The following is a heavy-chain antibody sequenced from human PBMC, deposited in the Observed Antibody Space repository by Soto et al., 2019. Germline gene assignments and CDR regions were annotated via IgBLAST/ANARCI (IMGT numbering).Heavy chain of an antibody. CDR1: GGSISSGGYY. CDR3: ASGGGMGATYYYYGMDV. D-gene: IGHD1-26*01. CDR2: INHSGST. J-gene: IGHJ6*02. Sequence: SETLSLTCTVSGGSISSGGYYWSWIRQPPGKGLEWIGEINHSGSTNYNPPLKSRVTISVDTSKNQFSLKLSSVTAADTAVYYCASGGGMGATYYYYGMDVWGQGTTVTVSS. V-gene: IGHV4-39*07.